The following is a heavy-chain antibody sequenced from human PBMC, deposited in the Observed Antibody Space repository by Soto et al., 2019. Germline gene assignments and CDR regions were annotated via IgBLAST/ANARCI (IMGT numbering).Heavy chain of an antibody. CDR3: ARDRWWLVH. V-gene: IGHV3-7*01. Sequence: EVQLVESGGGLVQPGGSLRLSCAASGFTFSGYWMIWVRQAPGKGLEWVANIKQDGGEKYYVDSVKGRFTISRDNAKNSLYLQMNRLRAEDTAVYYCARDRWWLVHWGQGTLVTVSS. CDR2: IKQDGGEK. J-gene: IGHJ4*02. CDR1: GFTFSGYW. D-gene: IGHD6-19*01.